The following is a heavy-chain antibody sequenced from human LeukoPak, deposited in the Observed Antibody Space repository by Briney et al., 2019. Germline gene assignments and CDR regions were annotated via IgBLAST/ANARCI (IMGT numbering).Heavy chain of an antibody. CDR1: GGSISSYY. V-gene: IGHV4-59*01. D-gene: IGHD2-2*01. CDR2: IYYSGST. Sequence: SETLSLTCTVSGGSISSYYWSWIRQPPGKGLEWIGYIYYSGSTNYNPSLLSRVTISVDTSKNQFSLKLSSVTAADTAVYYCARDVIGYCSSASCYSYFDYWGQGTLVTVTS. CDR3: ARDVIGYCSSASCYSYFDY. J-gene: IGHJ4*02.